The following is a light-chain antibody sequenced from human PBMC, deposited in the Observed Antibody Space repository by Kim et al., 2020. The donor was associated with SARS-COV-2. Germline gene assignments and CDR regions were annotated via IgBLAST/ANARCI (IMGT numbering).Light chain of an antibody. J-gene: IGKJ1*01. CDR2: ATS. V-gene: IGKV1-27*01. CDR3: QKYNSGPRT. CDR1: RGISNY. Sequence: DIQMAQSPPSLSAFVGDRVTITCRASRGISNYLAWYQQKPGKVPKLLIFATSALQSGVPSRFSGSGSGTDFTLTISSLQPEDVESYYCQKYNSGPRTFGQGTKVDIK.